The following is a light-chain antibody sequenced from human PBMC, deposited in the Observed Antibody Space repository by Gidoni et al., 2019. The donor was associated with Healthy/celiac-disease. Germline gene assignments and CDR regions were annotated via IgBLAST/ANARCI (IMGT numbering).Light chain of an antibody. V-gene: IGKV4-1*01. J-gene: IGKJ1*01. CDR2: WAS. CDR1: QRVLYSPNNKNY. Sequence: IVMPQSPDSLAVSMGERATINCKSSQRVLYSPNNKNYLAGYQQKPGQPPKLLIYWASTRESGVPDRFSGSGSGTDFTLTISSLQAEDVAVYYCQQYYSTPWTFGQXTKVEIK. CDR3: QQYYSTPWT.